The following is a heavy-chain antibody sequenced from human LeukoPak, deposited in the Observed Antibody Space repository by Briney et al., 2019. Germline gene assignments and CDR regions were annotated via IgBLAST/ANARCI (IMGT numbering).Heavy chain of an antibody. CDR1: GITLSNYG. V-gene: IGHV3-66*01. Sequence: GGSLRLSCAVSGITLSNYGMSWVRQAPGKGLEWVSVIYSGGSTYYADSVKGRFTISRDNSKNTLYLQMNSLRAEDTAVYYCATKLGSPIAVAGGFDWGQGTLVTVSS. CDR2: IYSGGST. J-gene: IGHJ4*02. D-gene: IGHD6-19*01. CDR3: ATKLGSPIAVAGGFD.